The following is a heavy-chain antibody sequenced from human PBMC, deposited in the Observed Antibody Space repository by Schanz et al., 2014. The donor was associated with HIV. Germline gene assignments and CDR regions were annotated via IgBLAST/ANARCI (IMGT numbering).Heavy chain of an antibody. CDR1: GYTFIGYY. CDR3: AREYGDYGSGRSFGMDV. D-gene: IGHD3-10*01. Sequence: QVQLVQSGAAVKKPGASVKVSCKASGYTFIGYYMHWVRQAPGQGLEWMGWINPNSGGTNYAQKFQGRVTMTRDTSISTAYMELRRLRSDDTAVYYCAREYGDYGSGRSFGMDVWGQGTTVTVSS. J-gene: IGHJ6*02. V-gene: IGHV1-2*02. CDR2: INPNSGGT.